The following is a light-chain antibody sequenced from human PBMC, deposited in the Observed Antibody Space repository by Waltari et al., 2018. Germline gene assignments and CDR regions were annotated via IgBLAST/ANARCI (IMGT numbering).Light chain of an antibody. CDR1: NIGSKK. Sequence: SYVLTQPPSVSVAPGQTARITCGGNNIGSKKVQWYQQKPGQAPGLVAYGYSDRPPGIPERFSGSKSGNTATLSISRVEAGDEADYYCQVWDGFSDHVFGTGTKVTVL. CDR3: QVWDGFSDHV. CDR2: GYS. J-gene: IGLJ1*01. V-gene: IGLV3-21*02.